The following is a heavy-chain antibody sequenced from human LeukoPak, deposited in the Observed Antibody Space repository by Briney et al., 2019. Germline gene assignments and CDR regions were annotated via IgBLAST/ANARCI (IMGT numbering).Heavy chain of an antibody. V-gene: IGHV4-59*01. CDR1: GGSISSYY. CDR2: IYHTGST. D-gene: IGHD3-22*01. Sequence: SETLSLTCTVSGGSISSYYWSWIRQPPGKGLECIGYIYHTGSTSYNPSLKSRVTISVDTSKNQFSLKLSSVTGADTAVYYCASAGASSGYSPLHYWGQGTLVTVSS. J-gene: IGHJ4*02. CDR3: ASAGASSGYSPLHY.